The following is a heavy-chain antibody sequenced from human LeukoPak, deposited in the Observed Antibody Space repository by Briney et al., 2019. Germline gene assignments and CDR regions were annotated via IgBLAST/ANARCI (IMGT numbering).Heavy chain of an antibody. CDR2: IYYSGST. J-gene: IGHJ4*02. Sequence: PSETLSLTCTVSGGSISSSNYYWGWIRQPPGKGLEWIGYIYYSGSTNYNPSLKSRVTISVDTSKNQFSLKLSSVTAADTAVYYCARSVPIQLWLHTAPYYFDYWGQGTLVTVSS. CDR1: GGSISSSNYY. CDR3: ARSVPIQLWLHTAPYYFDY. D-gene: IGHD5-18*01. V-gene: IGHV4-61*05.